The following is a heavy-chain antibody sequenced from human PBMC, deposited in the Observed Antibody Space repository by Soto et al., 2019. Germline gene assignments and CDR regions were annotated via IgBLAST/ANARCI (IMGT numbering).Heavy chain of an antibody. J-gene: IGHJ3*02. Sequence: ASVKVSCKASGYTFTSYDINWVRQATGQGLEWMGWMNPNSGNTGYAQKFQGRVTMTRNTSISTAYMELSSLRSEDTAVYYCARGVVIIGDDAFDIWGQGTMVTVSS. V-gene: IGHV1-8*01. CDR2: MNPNSGNT. CDR3: ARGVVIIGDDAFDI. CDR1: GYTFTSYD. D-gene: IGHD3-3*01.